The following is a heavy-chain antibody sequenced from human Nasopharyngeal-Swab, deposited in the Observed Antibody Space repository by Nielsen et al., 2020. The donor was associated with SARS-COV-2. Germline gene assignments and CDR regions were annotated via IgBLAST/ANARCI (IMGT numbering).Heavy chain of an antibody. V-gene: IGHV4-4*07. CDR1: GGSISSYY. D-gene: IGHD3-10*01. Sequence: SETLSLTCTVSGGSISSYYWSWIRQPAGKGLEWIGRIYTSGSTNYNPSLKSRVTMSVDTSKNQFSLKLSSVTAAVTAVYYCARVITMVRGVIIRHYGMDVWGQGTTVTVSS. CDR3: ARVITMVRGVIIRHYGMDV. CDR2: IYTSGST. J-gene: IGHJ6*02.